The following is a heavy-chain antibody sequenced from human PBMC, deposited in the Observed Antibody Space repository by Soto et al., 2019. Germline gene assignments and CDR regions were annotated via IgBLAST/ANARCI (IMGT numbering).Heavy chain of an antibody. CDR1: GYSFTDYH. CDR2: INPKSGGT. CDR3: SRGHSTDCSNGVCSFFYNHEMDV. D-gene: IGHD2-8*01. V-gene: IGHV1-2*04. J-gene: IGHJ6*01. Sequence: ASVKVSCKASGYSFTDYHIHWVRQAPGQGLEWLGRINPKSGGTSTAQKFQGWVTMTRDRSISTVYMELTRLRSDDTAVYFCSRGHSTDCSNGVCSFFYNHEMDVWGQGTTVTVSS.